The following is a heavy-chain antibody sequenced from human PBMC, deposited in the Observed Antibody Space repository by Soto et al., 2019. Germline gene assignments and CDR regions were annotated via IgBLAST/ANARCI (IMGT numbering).Heavy chain of an antibody. D-gene: IGHD2-2*01. J-gene: IGHJ4*02. V-gene: IGHV4-31*03. CDR2: LSYSGNS. CDR1: GGSNIRDGYY. CDR3: ARATPAGSADF. Sequence: QVQLQESGPGLVKPSQTLSLTCTVSGGSNIRDGYYCSWIRQHAGKGLELIAYLSYSGNSYSNPSLKSRVTISADTSKNQFSLRLTSVTAADTAVYFCARATPAGSADFWGQGTLVTVSS.